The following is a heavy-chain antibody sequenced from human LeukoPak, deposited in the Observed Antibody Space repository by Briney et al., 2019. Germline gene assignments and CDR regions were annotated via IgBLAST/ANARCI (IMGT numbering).Heavy chain of an antibody. CDR1: GGSISSSSYY. CDR2: IYYSGST. CDR3: ARVLSPPNYYDSSGSLGYFDY. Sequence: PSETLSLTCTVSGGSISSSSYYWGWIRQPPGKGLEWIGSIYYSGSTYYNPSLKSRVTISVDTSKNQFSLKLSSVTAADTAVYYCARVLSPPNYYDSSGSLGYFDYWGQGTLVTVSS. J-gene: IGHJ4*02. D-gene: IGHD3-22*01. V-gene: IGHV4-39*07.